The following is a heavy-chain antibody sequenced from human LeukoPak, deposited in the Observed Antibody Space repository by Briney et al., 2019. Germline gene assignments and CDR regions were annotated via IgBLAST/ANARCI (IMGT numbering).Heavy chain of an antibody. V-gene: IGHV3-30*02. CDR1: GFTFTNHG. CDR3: AGGSGFRTFFGY. D-gene: IGHD3-10*01. Sequence: PGGSLRLSCAASGFTFTNHGMHWVRQAPGKGLEWVAFIRNVGNNKYHADSVKGRFTISRDNSKNTLYLQMNSLRAEDTAVYYCAGGSGFRTFFGYWGQGTLVTVSS. J-gene: IGHJ4*02. CDR2: IRNVGNNK.